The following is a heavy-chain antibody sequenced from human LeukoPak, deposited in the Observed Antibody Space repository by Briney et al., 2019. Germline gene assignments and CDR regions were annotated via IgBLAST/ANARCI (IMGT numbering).Heavy chain of an antibody. CDR1: GGSISSGDYY. J-gene: IGHJ4*02. CDR3: ARACTSYSSSWYADY. CDR2: IYYSGST. D-gene: IGHD6-13*01. Sequence: SETLSLTCTVSGGSISSGDYYWSWIRQPPGKGLEWIGYIYYSGSTYYNPSLKSRVTISVDTSKNQFSLKLSSVTAADTAVYYCARACTSYSSSWYADYWGQGTLVTVSS. V-gene: IGHV4-30-4*01.